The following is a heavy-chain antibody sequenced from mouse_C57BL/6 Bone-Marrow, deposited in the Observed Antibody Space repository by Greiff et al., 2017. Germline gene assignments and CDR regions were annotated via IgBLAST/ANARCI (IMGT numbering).Heavy chain of an antibody. D-gene: IGHD1-1*01. V-gene: IGHV14-4*01. CDR3: TTLLRFYAMDD. J-gene: IGHJ4*01. CDR2: IDPENGDT. Sequence: VQLQQSGAELVRPGASVKLSCTASGFNIKDDYMHWVKQRPEQGLEWIGWIDPENGDTEYASKFQGKATITADTSSNTAYLQLSSLTSEDTAVYYCTTLLRFYAMDDWGQGTSVTVSS. CDR1: GFNIKDDY.